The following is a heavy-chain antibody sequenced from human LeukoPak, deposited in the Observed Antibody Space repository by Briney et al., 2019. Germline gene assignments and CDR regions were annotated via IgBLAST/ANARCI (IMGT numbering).Heavy chain of an antibody. J-gene: IGHJ4*02. V-gene: IGHV1-46*01. Sequence: ASVKVSCKASGCTFTSYYMHWVRQAPGQGLEWMGIINPSGGSTSYAQKFQGRVTMTRDMSTSTVYMELSSLRSEDTAVYYCARGYCTNGVCSNPYFDYWDQGTLVTVSS. CDR1: GCTFTSYY. D-gene: IGHD2-8*01. CDR2: INPSGGST. CDR3: ARGYCTNGVCSNPYFDY.